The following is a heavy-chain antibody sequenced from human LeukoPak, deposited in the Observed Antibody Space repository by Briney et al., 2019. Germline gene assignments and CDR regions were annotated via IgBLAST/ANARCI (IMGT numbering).Heavy chain of an antibody. Sequence: PGGSLRLSCAASGFTFSSYEMNWVRQAPGKGLEWVANIKQDGSEKYYVDSVKGRFTISRDNAKNSLYLQMNSLRAEDTAVYYCARHSYSNYGDYYYYMDVWGKGTTVTVSS. J-gene: IGHJ6*03. D-gene: IGHD4-11*01. CDR2: IKQDGSEK. CDR1: GFTFSSYE. CDR3: ARHSYSNYGDYYYYMDV. V-gene: IGHV3-7*01.